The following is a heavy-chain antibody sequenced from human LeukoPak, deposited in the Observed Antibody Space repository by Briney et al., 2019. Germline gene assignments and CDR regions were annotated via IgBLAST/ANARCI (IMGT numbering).Heavy chain of an antibody. Sequence: GGSLRLSCSASGFTFSAYGMHWVRQAPRKGLECVSAITHDGGSTFYADSVKGRFSISRDNSRNTLYLQMNSLRAEDTAVYYCARGYCTGNNCRPYYYYGMDVWGQGTTVTVSS. CDR2: ITHDGGST. D-gene: IGHD2-8*02. J-gene: IGHJ6*02. CDR3: ARGYCTGNNCRPYYYYGMDV. CDR1: GFTFSAYG. V-gene: IGHV3-64*04.